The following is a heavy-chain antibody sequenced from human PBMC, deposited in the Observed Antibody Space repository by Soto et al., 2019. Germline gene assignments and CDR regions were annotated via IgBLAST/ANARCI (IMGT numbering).Heavy chain of an antibody. CDR1: GDSMTTYY. D-gene: IGHD7-27*01. J-gene: IGHJ3*02. CDR3: ARDQSGAADI. Sequence: QVQLQESGPGLVEPSETLSLTCTVSGDSMTTYYWSWIRQSAEKGLEWIGRISAKGTTTYIPSLQSRIALSIDTSKTQFSLNLKFVTAADTAVYFCARDQSGAADIWGQGTVVTVS. V-gene: IGHV4-4*07. CDR2: ISAKGTT.